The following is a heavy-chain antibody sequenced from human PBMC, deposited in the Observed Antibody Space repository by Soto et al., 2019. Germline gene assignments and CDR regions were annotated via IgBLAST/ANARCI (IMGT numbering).Heavy chain of an antibody. J-gene: IGHJ6*02. CDR3: ARDYWDIVVVPAVFGMDV. CDR1: GYTFTSYA. D-gene: IGHD2-2*01. CDR2: INAGNGNT. Sequence: ASVKVSCKASGYTFTSYAMHWVRQAPGQRLEWIGWINAGNGNTKYSQKFQGRVTITRDTSASTAYMELSSLRSEDTAVYYCARDYWDIVVVPAVFGMDVWGQGTTVTVSS. V-gene: IGHV1-3*01.